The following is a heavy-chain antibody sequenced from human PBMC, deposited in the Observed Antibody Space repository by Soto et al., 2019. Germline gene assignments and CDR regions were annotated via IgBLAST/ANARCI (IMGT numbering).Heavy chain of an antibody. CDR3: ARHSLALRKNNWFDP. D-gene: IGHD3-3*02. CDR1: GDSIISSDFY. J-gene: IGHJ5*02. Sequence: SETLSLTCTVSGDSIISSDFYWGWVRQPPGKGLEWIGSIFYLGSSYYNPSLKSRVTMSVDTSKNQFSRRLRAVTAADTALYFCARHSLALRKNNWFDPWGQGIMVTVSS. CDR2: IFYLGSS. V-gene: IGHV4-39*01.